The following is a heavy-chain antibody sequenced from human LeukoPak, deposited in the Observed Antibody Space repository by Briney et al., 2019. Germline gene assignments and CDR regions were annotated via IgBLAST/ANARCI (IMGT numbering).Heavy chain of an antibody. J-gene: IGHJ4*02. Sequence: ASVKVSCKASGYTFTSYDINWVRQATGQGLEWMGWMNPNSGNTGYAQKFQGRVTMTEDTSTDTAYMELSSLRSEDTAVYYCATDSQYDILTGFGYWGQGTLVTVSS. D-gene: IGHD3-9*01. CDR1: GYTFTSYD. V-gene: IGHV1-8*01. CDR2: MNPNSGNT. CDR3: ATDSQYDILTGFGY.